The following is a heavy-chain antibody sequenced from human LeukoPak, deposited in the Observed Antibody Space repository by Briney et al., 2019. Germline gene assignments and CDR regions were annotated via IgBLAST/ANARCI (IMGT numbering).Heavy chain of an antibody. V-gene: IGHV3-64*04. CDR1: GFTFSSYT. CDR3: AKDFTGPRPYQAFDI. D-gene: IGHD3-16*01. J-gene: IGHJ3*02. Sequence: GGSLRLSCSASGFTFSSYTMHWVRQAPGKGLEYVSAISSNGGSTYYADSVKGRFTISRDNSKNTLYLQMNSLRAEDTAVYYCAKDFTGPRPYQAFDIWGQGTMVTVSS. CDR2: ISSNGGST.